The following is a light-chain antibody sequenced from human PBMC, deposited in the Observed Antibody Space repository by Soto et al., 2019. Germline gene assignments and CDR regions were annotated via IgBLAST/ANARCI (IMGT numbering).Light chain of an antibody. CDR1: SGDIGVHNY. Sequence: QSVLTQPASVSGSPGQSVTMSCTGTSGDIGVHNYVSWYQQYPGKAPKLIIYEVSNRPSGVSSRFSGSKSGNTASLTISGLQAEDEADYYCSSHTSDITLVFGGGTKVTVL. J-gene: IGLJ2*01. CDR3: SSHTSDITLV. V-gene: IGLV2-14*01. CDR2: EVS.